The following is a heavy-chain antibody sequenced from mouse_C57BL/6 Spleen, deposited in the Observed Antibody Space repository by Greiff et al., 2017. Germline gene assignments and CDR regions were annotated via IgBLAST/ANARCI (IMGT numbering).Heavy chain of an antibody. D-gene: IGHD1-1*02. Sequence: VQLQQSGAELVRPGASVTLSCKASGYTFTDYEMHWVKQTPVHGLEWIGAIDPETGGTAYNQKFKGKAILTADKSSSTAYMELRSLTSEDSAVYYCTREDTMPYFDYWGQGTTLTVSS. V-gene: IGHV1-15*01. J-gene: IGHJ2*01. CDR2: IDPETGGT. CDR1: GYTFTDYE. CDR3: TREDTMPYFDY.